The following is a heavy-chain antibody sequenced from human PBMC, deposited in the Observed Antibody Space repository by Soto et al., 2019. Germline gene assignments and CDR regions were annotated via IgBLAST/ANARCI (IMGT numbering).Heavy chain of an antibody. Sequence: QVPLQESGPRLVRPSGTLSLTCTVSSGSISTANWWSWDRQPPGRGLEWIGEIYHSGSTNYNLSLKSRVTLSVDKSKNQFSLRLSSVTAADTAMYYCARRGGGVVLTATTPFDYWGQGTLVTVSS. CDR3: ARRGGGVVLTATTPFDY. D-gene: IGHD2-21*02. CDR1: SGSISTANW. CDR2: IYHSGST. V-gene: IGHV4-4*02. J-gene: IGHJ4*02.